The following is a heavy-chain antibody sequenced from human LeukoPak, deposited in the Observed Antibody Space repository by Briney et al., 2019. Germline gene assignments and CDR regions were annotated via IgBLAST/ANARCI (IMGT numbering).Heavy chain of an antibody. D-gene: IGHD3-9*01. J-gene: IGHJ4*02. CDR2: INPSGGST. CDR3: ARGPRYFDWLFAGSED. Sequence: ASVKVSCMASGYTFTSYYMHWVRQAPGQGLEWMGIINPSGGSTSYAQKFQGRVTMTRDTSTSTAYMELSSLRSEDTAVYYCARGPRYFDWLFAGSEDWGQGTLVTVSS. V-gene: IGHV1-46*01. CDR1: GYTFTSYY.